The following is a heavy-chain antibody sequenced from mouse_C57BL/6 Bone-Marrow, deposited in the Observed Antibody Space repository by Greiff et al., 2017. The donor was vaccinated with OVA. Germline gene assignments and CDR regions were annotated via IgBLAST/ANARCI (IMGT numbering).Heavy chain of an antibody. CDR3: TREATLYYFDY. CDR1: GFTFSSYA. Sequence: DVQLVESGEGLVKPGGSLKLSCAASGFTFSSYAMSWVRQTPEKRLEWVAYISSGGDYIYYADTVKGRFTISRDNARHTLYLQMSSLKSEDTAMYYCTREATLYYFDYWGQGTTLTVSS. CDR2: ISSGGDYI. J-gene: IGHJ2*01. V-gene: IGHV5-9-1*02. D-gene: IGHD6-1*01.